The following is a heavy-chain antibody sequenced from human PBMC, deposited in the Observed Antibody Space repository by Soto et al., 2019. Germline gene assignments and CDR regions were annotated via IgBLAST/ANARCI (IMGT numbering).Heavy chain of an antibody. J-gene: IGHJ3*02. D-gene: IGHD3-10*01. CDR1: GGTFSSYA. CDR3: ARYYGSGSYYRPKPRAFYI. V-gene: IGHV1-69*01. Sequence: QVQLVQSGAEVKKPGSSVKVSCKASGGTFSSYAISWVRQAPGQGLEWMGGIIPIFGTANYAQKFQGRVTITADESTSTAYMELSSLRSEDTAVYYCARYYGSGSYYRPKPRAFYIWGQGTMVTVSS. CDR2: IIPIFGTA.